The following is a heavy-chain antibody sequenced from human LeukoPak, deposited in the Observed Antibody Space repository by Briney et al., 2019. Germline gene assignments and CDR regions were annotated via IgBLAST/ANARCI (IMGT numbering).Heavy chain of an antibody. CDR2: ISGSGGST. CDR3: AKVMPGGTSLGYCSSTSCHHYYYYGMDV. Sequence: PGGSLRLSCAASGFTFSSYAMSWVRQAPGKGLEWVSAISGSGGSTYYADSVKGRFTISRDNSKNTLYLQMNSLRAEDTAVYYCAKVMPGGTSLGYCSSTSCHHYYYYGMDVWGQGTTVTVSS. D-gene: IGHD2-2*01. J-gene: IGHJ6*01. V-gene: IGHV3-23*01. CDR1: GFTFSSYA.